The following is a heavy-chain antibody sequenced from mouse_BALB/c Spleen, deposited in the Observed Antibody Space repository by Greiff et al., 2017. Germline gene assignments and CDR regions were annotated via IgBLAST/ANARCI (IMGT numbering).Heavy chain of an antibody. CDR1: GYSITSDYA. D-gene: IGHD3-1*01. CDR2: ISYSGST. CDR3: ARSGMDY. Sequence: EVKLQESGPGLVKPSQSLSLTCTVTGYSITSDYAWNWIRQFPGNQLEWMGYISYSGSTSYNPSLKSRISITRDTSKNQFFLQLNSVTTEDTATYYCARSGMDYWGQGISVTVSS. J-gene: IGHJ4*01. V-gene: IGHV3-2*02.